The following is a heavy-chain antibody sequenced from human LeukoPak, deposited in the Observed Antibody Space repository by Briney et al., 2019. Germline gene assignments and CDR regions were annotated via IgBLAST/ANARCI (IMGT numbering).Heavy chain of an antibody. CDR3: GVYSSSWHDY. Sequence: GGSLRLSCAASGFTFSSYAMRWVRQAPGKGLEWVSVISGSGGSTNYADSVKGRFTISRDNSKNTPYLQMNSLRAEDTAVYYCGVYSSSWHDYWGQGTLVTVSS. D-gene: IGHD6-13*01. V-gene: IGHV3-23*01. CDR1: GFTFSSYA. CDR2: ISGSGGST. J-gene: IGHJ4*02.